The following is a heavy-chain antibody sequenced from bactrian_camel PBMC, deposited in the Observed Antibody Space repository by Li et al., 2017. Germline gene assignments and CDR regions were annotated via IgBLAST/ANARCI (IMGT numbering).Heavy chain of an antibody. Sequence: VQLVESGGGSVQAGGSLRQSCAAPGRTYNKWCMGWFRQVPGKEREGLATIDSSGMTAYADSVKGRFTISRDNAKGTVYLQMTSLKSEDTALYSCATVRGFYGRDHARRGAQFGYWGQGTQVTVS. CDR1: GRTYNKWC. CDR2: IDSSGMT. D-gene: IGHD4*01. V-gene: IGHV3S55*01. J-gene: IGHJ6*01. CDR3: ATVRGFYGRDHARRGAQFGY.